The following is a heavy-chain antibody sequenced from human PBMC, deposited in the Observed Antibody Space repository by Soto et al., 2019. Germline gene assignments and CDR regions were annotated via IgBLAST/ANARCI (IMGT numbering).Heavy chain of an antibody. J-gene: IGHJ4*02. CDR1: GFTFSNAW. D-gene: IGHD3-3*01. CDR3: TTQAVLRFLEWFEYFDY. CDR2: IKSKTDGGTT. V-gene: IGHV3-15*01. Sequence: GWSLRLSCAASGFTFSNAWMSWVRQAPGKGLEWVGRIKSKTDGGTTDYAAPVKGRFTISRDDSKNTLYLQMNSLKTEDTAVYYCTTQAVLRFLEWFEYFDYWGQGTLVTVSS.